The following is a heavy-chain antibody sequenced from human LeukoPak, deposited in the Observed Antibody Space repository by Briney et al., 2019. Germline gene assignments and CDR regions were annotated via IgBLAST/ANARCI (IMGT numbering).Heavy chain of an antibody. CDR1: GGSISSSNW. Sequence: PSETLSLTCAVSGGSISSSNWWSWVRQPPGKGLEWIGEIYHSGSTNYNPSLKSRVTISVDTSKNQFSLKLSSVTAADTAVYYCAFSSGWGIFDPWGQGTLVTVSS. D-gene: IGHD6-19*01. V-gene: IGHV4-4*02. CDR3: AFSSGWGIFDP. J-gene: IGHJ5*02. CDR2: IYHSGST.